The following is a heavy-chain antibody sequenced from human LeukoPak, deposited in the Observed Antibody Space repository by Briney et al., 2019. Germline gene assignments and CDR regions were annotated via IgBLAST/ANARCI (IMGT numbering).Heavy chain of an antibody. J-gene: IGHJ3*01. CDR3: VRGGGGFDL. Sequence: GGSLRLSCAASGFTFSSYAMHWVRQAPGKGLEWVANINQDGSEEYYVDSVKGRFTISRDNTKNSLYLQMNSLRVEDTAIYYCVRGGGGFDLWGQGTMVTVSS. V-gene: IGHV3-7*01. CDR2: INQDGSEE. D-gene: IGHD4-23*01. CDR1: GFTFSSYA.